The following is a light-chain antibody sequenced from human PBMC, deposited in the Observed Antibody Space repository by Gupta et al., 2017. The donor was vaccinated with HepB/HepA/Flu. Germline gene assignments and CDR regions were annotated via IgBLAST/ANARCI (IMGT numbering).Light chain of an antibody. CDR3: QSYDTSLSGFV. CDR1: SSNIGAGYD. V-gene: IGLV1-40*01. Sequence: QSVLTQPPSVSGAPGQRVTIPCTGSSSNIGAGYDVHWYQPLPGTAPNLLIYGNNNRPSGVPNRFSGSKSGTSASLAITGLQADDEADYYCQSYDTSLSGFVFGTGTKVTVL. J-gene: IGLJ1*01. CDR2: GNN.